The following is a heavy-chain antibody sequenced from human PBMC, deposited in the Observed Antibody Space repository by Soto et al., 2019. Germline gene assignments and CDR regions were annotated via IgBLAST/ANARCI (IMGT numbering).Heavy chain of an antibody. D-gene: IGHD1-26*01. J-gene: IGHJ4*02. Sequence: EVQVLESGGGLVQPGGSLRLSCAASGFTFSRYGMNWVRQAPGKGLECVSGVRSDGDTTYNADSVKGRFTVSRDNFRNTVDLQMNNLRVEDTAVYYCAKGKGVGATPDGANCWGQGTLVTVAP. V-gene: IGHV3-23*01. CDR1: GFTFSRYG. CDR2: VRSDGDTT. CDR3: AKGKGVGATPDGANC.